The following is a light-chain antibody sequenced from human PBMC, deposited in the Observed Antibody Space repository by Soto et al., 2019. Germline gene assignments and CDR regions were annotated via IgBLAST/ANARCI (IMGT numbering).Light chain of an antibody. V-gene: IGLV2-14*03. CDR1: SDDIGNYNF. J-gene: IGLJ2*01. CDR2: EVT. Sequence: QSALTQPASVSGSPGQSITISCTGTSDDIGNYNFVSRYQQHPGKAPKLLISEVTDRPSGVSNRFSGSKSGHTAYLSISGLQAGDEADYYCSSYATMTHVLFGGGTKLTVL. CDR3: SSYATMTHVL.